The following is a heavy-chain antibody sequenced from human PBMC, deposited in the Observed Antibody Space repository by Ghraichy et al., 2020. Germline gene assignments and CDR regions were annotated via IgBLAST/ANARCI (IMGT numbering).Heavy chain of an antibody. CDR2: INTDGSTT. J-gene: IGHJ4*02. D-gene: IGHD3-22*01. Sequence: GESLNISCAASGFTFSGYWMHWVRQAPGKGLVWVSRINTDGSTTTYADSVKGRFTISRDNAKNTLYLQMNSLRAEDTAVYYCARDLEVSYYDSRAYYGYWGQGTLVTVSS. CDR1: GFTFSGYW. V-gene: IGHV3-74*01. CDR3: ARDLEVSYYDSRAYYGY.